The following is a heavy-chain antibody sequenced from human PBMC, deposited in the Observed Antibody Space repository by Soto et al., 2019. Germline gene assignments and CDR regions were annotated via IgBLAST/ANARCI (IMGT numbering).Heavy chain of an antibody. D-gene: IGHD1-26*01. V-gene: IGHV1-69*01. CDR2: IIPIFGTA. J-gene: IGHJ5*02. CDR3: AREVGATLNWFDP. CDR1: GGTFSSYA. Sequence: QVQLVQSGAEVKKPGSSVKVSCKASGGTFSSYAISWVRQAPGQGLEWMGGIIPIFGTANYAQEFQGRVTSTADESTSTAYVELSSLRSEDTAVCYCAREVGATLNWFDPWGQGTLVTVSS.